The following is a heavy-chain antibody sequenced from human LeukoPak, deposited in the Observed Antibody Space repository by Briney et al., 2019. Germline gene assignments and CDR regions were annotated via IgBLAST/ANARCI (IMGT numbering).Heavy chain of an antibody. CDR1: GYTFTSYA. CDR2: INAGNGNI. CDR3: ARGYCSSTSCYMDV. J-gene: IGHJ6*02. Sequence: ASVKVSCKASGYTFTSYAIHWVRQAPGQGLEWMGWINAGNGNIKYSQKFQGRVTITGDTSASTAYMELSSLRSEDTAVYYCARGYCSSTSCYMDVWGQGTTVTVSS. V-gene: IGHV1-3*01. D-gene: IGHD2-2*01.